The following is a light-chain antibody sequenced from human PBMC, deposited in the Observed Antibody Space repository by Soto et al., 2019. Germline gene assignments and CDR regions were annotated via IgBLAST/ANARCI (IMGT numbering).Light chain of an antibody. V-gene: IGKV3-20*01. CDR3: QQYGDLPPT. Sequence: EIVLTQSPGTRSVSGGGRATDACRTSQSVTYDQLAWYRQTPGQAPRLLIYGASSRAAGIPDRFSGSGSGTAFTLTISRLEPEDFVVYHCQQYGDLPPTFGQGTKVDIK. CDR2: GAS. CDR1: QSVTYDQ. J-gene: IGKJ1*01.